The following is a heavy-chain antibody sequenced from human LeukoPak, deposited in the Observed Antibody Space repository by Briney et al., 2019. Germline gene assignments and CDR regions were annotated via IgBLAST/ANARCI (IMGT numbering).Heavy chain of an antibody. D-gene: IGHD6-19*01. V-gene: IGHV1-8*01. CDR3: TRRRAAGD. CDR1: GYTFTNND. J-gene: IGHJ4*02. Sequence: ASVKVSCKASGYTFTNNDINRVRQATGQGIEWMGWVSPDSGDTGYAPNFRGRVTMTTDTSINTAYMELTSLTSEDTAIYYCTRRRAAGDWGQGTLVTV. CDR2: VSPDSGDT.